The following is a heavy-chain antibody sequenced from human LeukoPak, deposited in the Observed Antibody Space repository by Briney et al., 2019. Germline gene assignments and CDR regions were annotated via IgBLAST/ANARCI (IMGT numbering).Heavy chain of an antibody. CDR3: ARDYTYSTGGTYYDRFDY. D-gene: IGHD2-15*01. J-gene: IGHJ4*02. V-gene: IGHV3-74*01. Sequence: GGSLRLSCAASGFTFSTYWMHWVRQAPGKGLVWVSRINPDGTTTSYADSVKGRFTISRDNAKNSLYLQMNSLRAEDTAVYYCARDYTYSTGGTYYDRFDYWGQETLVTVSS. CDR1: GFTFSTYW. CDR2: INPDGTTT.